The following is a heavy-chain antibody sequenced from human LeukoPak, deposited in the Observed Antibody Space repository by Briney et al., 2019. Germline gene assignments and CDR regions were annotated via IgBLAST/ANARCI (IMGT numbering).Heavy chain of an antibody. J-gene: IGHJ4*02. V-gene: IGHV4-30-4*01. D-gene: IGHD1-1*01. CDR3: AREVEQLEHYFDY. Sequence: PSETLSLTCTVSGGSISSGDYYWSWIRQPPGKGLEWIGYIYYSGSTYYNPSLKSRVTISVDTSKTQFSLKLSSVTAADTAVYYCAREVEQLEHYFDYWGQGTLVTVSS. CDR1: GGSISSGDYY. CDR2: IYYSGST.